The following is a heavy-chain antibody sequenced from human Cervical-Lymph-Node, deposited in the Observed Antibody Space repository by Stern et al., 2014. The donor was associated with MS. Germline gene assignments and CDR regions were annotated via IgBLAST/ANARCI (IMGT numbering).Heavy chain of an antibody. Sequence: EVQLVEPGGGLVQPGGSLKLSCAAPGFTFSGSAMHWVRQASGKGLEWVGSIRSKANSYATAYAASVKGRLTISRDDSKNPAYLQMNSLKTEDTAVYYCTSRYCSGGSCKDYWGQGTLVTVSS. CDR3: TSRYCSGGSCKDY. J-gene: IGHJ4*02. CDR1: GFTFSGSA. V-gene: IGHV3-73*01. D-gene: IGHD2-15*01. CDR2: IRSKANSYAT.